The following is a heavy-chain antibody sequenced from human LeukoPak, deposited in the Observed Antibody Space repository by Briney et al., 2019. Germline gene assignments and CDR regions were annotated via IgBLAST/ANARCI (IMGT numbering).Heavy chain of an antibody. CDR2: INHSGST. CDR3: ARHRNWSRAFDI. D-gene: IGHD1-1*01. CDR1: GGSLRSGGDY. Sequence: SETLSLTCTVSGGSLRSGGDYWNWIRQPPGKGLEWIGEINHSGSTNYNPSLKSRVTISVDTSKNQFSLKLSSVTAADTAVYYCARHRNWSRAFDIWGQGTMVTVSS. J-gene: IGHJ3*02. V-gene: IGHV4-34*01.